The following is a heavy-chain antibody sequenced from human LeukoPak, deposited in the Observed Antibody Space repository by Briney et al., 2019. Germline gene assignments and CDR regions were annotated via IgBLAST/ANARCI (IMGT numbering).Heavy chain of an antibody. CDR3: ARASDSSSAGVVDY. J-gene: IGHJ4*02. D-gene: IGHD6-6*01. V-gene: IGHV4-59*01. CDR1: GVSISGYY. CDR2: IYYSGST. Sequence: PSETLSLTCTVSGVSISGYYWSWIRQPPGKGLEWIGFIYYSGSTNYNPSLKSRVTISVDTSKNQFSLKLSSVTAADTAVYYCARASDSSSAGVVDYWGQGTLVTVSS.